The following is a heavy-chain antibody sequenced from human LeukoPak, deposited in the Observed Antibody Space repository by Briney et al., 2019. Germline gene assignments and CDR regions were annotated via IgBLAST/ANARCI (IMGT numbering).Heavy chain of an antibody. V-gene: IGHV4-39*01. Sequence: PSETLSLTCTVSGGSISSSSYYWGWIRQPPGKGLEWIGSIYYSGSTYYNPSLKSRVTISVHTSKNQFSLKLSSVTAADTAVYYCARNRIAAAGTDWFDPWGQGTLVTVSS. CDR1: GGSISSSSYY. D-gene: IGHD6-13*01. CDR3: ARNRIAAAGTDWFDP. J-gene: IGHJ5*02. CDR2: IYYSGST.